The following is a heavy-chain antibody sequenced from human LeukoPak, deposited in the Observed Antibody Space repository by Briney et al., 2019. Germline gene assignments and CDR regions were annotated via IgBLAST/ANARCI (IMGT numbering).Heavy chain of an antibody. Sequence: GASVKVSCKASGYTFTSYYIHWVRQAPGQGLEWMGWINPNSGGTNYAQKFQGRVTMTRDTSISTAYMELSRLRSDGTAVYYCAREGGDGYNFAFDIWGQGTMVTVSS. V-gene: IGHV1-2*02. CDR1: GYTFTSYY. CDR3: AREGGDGYNFAFDI. J-gene: IGHJ3*02. CDR2: INPNSGGT. D-gene: IGHD5-24*01.